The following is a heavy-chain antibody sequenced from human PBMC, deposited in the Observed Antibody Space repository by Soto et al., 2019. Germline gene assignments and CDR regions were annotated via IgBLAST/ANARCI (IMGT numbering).Heavy chain of an antibody. V-gene: IGHV6-1*01. CDR2: TYYRSKWYN. Sequence: SQTLSLTCAISGDSVSSNSAAWNWIRQSPSRGLEWLGRTYYRSKWYNDYAVSVKSRITINPDTSKNQFSLQLNSVTPEDTAVYYCARDTFDYYGSGSYGGGYYYVMDVWGQGTTVTVSS. CDR1: GDSVSSNSAA. CDR3: ARDTFDYYGSGSYGGGYYYVMDV. D-gene: IGHD3-10*01. J-gene: IGHJ6*02.